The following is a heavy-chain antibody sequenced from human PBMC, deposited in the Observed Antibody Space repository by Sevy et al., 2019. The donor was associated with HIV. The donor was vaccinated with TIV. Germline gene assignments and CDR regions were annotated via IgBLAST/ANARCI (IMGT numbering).Heavy chain of an antibody. J-gene: IGHJ6*02. CDR2: ITGNGGRK. CDR1: GFTFDGYA. CDR3: VKDFEAALEAMDV. D-gene: IGHD6-13*01. Sequence: GGSLRLSCAASGFTFDGYAMHWVRQGPGKGLEWVSGITGNGGRKAYADSVKGRFAISRDNSKNTLYLPMNSLRAEDTEFYYCVKDFEAALEAMDVWGQGTTVTVSS. V-gene: IGHV3-9*01.